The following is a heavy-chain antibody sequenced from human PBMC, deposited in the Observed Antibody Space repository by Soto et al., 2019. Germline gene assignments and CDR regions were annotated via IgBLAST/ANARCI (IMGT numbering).Heavy chain of an antibody. Sequence: ASVKVSCKASGGTFSSYAISWVRQAPGQGLEWMGGIIPIFGTANYAQKFQGRVTITADESTSTAYMELSSLRSEDTAVYYCARGVIVSYDGYYYYGMDVWGQGTTVTVSS. CDR1: GGTFSSYA. CDR2: IIPIFGTA. J-gene: IGHJ6*02. CDR3: ARGVIVSYDGYYYYGMDV. D-gene: IGHD3-16*02. V-gene: IGHV1-69*13.